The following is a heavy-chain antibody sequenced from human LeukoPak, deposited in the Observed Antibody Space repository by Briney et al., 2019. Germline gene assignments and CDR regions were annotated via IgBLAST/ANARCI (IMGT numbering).Heavy chain of an antibody. CDR1: GGSFSGYY. J-gene: IGHJ5*02. Sequence: SETLSLTCAVYGGSFSGYYWSWIRQPSGKGLEWIGEINHSGSTNYNPSLKSRVTISVDTSKNQFSLKLSSVTAADTAVYYCARIEWFDPWGQGILVTVSS. CDR2: INHSGST. CDR3: ARIEWFDP. V-gene: IGHV4-34*01.